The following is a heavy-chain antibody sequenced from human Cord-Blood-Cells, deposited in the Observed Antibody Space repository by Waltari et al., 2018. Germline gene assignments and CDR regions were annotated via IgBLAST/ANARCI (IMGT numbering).Heavy chain of an antibody. V-gene: IGHV1-69*01. CDR2: IIPIFGTA. J-gene: IGHJ4*02. D-gene: IGHD3-22*01. CDR1: GGTFSSYA. Sequence: QVQLVQSGAEGKKPGSSVKVSCKASGGTFSSYAISWLRQAPGQGLEWMGGIIPIFGTANYAQKFQGRVTITADESTSTAYMELSSLRSEDTAVYYCARRSNYYDSSGYYFDYWGQGTLVTVSS. CDR3: ARRSNYYDSSGYYFDY.